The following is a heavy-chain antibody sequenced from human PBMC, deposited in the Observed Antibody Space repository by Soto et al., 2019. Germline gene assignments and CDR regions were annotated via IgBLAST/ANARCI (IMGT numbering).Heavy chain of an antibody. D-gene: IGHD2-21*02. CDR3: AREGGYGGDCFAFDI. J-gene: IGHJ3*02. CDR1: GGTFSSYT. CDR2: IIPILGIA. Sequence: QVQLVQSGAEVKKPGSSVKVSCKASGGTFSSYTISWVRQAPGQGLEWMGRIIPILGIANYAQKFQGRVTITADKSTSTAYMELSSLRSEDTAVYYCAREGGYGGDCFAFDIWGQGTMVTVSS. V-gene: IGHV1-69*08.